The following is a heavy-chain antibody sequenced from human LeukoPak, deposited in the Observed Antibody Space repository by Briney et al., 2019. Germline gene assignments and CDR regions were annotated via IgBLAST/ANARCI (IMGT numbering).Heavy chain of an antibody. Sequence: SETLSLTCTVTGGSISGYYWSWIRQPPGKGLECIGFVYYTGSTNYNPSLKSRVTIPVDKSRNQFSLRLSSVTAADTAVYYCAKDEMSWVLDYWGQGTLVTVSS. J-gene: IGHJ4*02. V-gene: IGHV4-59*01. CDR3: AKDEMSWVLDY. D-gene: IGHD5-24*01. CDR2: VYYTGST. CDR1: GGSISGYY.